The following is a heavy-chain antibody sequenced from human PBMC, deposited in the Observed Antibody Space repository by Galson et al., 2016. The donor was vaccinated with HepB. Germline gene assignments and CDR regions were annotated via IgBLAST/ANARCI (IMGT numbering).Heavy chain of an antibody. V-gene: IGHV2-70*01. CDR1: GLSLNTAGLS. CDR2: IDWNDDK. D-gene: IGHD1-26*01. Sequence: PALVKPTQALTLTCSLSGLSLNTAGLSVSWFRQPPGKALEWLSLIDWNDDKYYTPSLKTRLTIAKDASKNLVVFTLTNVDPLDTATYYCARIMGVTKGFDLWGQGTLVTVSA. CDR3: ARIMGVTKGFDL. J-gene: IGHJ4*02.